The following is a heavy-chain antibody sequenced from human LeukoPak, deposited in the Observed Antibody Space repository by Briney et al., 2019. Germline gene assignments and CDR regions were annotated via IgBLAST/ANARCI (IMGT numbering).Heavy chain of an antibody. CDR2: IKGKAEGGTI. Sequence: GGSLRLSCAASGFTFTNAWMNWVRQAPGKGLEWVGRIKGKAEGGTIDYATPVKGRFTISRDDSKNTLYLQMSSLKTEDTAVYYCTTAAVAGVYWGQGALVIVSS. J-gene: IGHJ4*02. CDR3: TTAAVAGVY. CDR1: GFTFTNAW. D-gene: IGHD6-19*01. V-gene: IGHV3-15*07.